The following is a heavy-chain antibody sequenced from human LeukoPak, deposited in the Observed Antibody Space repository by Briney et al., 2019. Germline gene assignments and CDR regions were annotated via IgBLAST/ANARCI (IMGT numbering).Heavy chain of an antibody. J-gene: IGHJ6*03. CDR3: ARAIVVVPAAVHYYYMDV. CDR2: INWNGGST. CDR1: GFTFDDYG. Sequence: GGSLRLSCAASGFTFDDYGMSWVRQAPGKGLEWVSGINWNGGSTGHADSVKGRFTISRDNAKNSLYLQMNSLRAEDTALYYCARAIVVVPAAVHYYYMDVWGKGTTVTVSS. D-gene: IGHD2-2*02. V-gene: IGHV3-20*04.